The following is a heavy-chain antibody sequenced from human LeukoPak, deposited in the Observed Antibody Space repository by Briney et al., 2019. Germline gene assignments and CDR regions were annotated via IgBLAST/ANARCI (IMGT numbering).Heavy chain of an antibody. CDR3: AGGGLHYDYVWGSYRNPLDY. J-gene: IGHJ4*02. D-gene: IGHD3-16*02. V-gene: IGHV1-2*02. Sequence: ASVKVSCKASGYTFTGYYMHWVRQAPGQGLEWMGWINPNSGGTNYAQKFQGRVTMTRDTSISTAYMELSRLRSDDTAVYYCAGGGLHYDYVWGSYRNPLDYWGQGTLVTVSS. CDR1: GYTFTGYY. CDR2: INPNSGGT.